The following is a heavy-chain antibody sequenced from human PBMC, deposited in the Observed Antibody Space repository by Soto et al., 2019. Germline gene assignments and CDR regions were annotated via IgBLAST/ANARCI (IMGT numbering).Heavy chain of an antibody. CDR1: GGSVSIGDYS. V-gene: IGHV4-61*08. CDR2: IFYTGNT. Sequence: EPLSLTCTVSGGSVSIGDYSWTWIRQPPGKGLEWIGYIFYTGNTNYSPSLKSRVTMSVDRSRKQFSLRLSSVTAADTAVYYCARDWELRRMDGWGQGTTVTVSS. J-gene: IGHJ6*02. D-gene: IGHD1-7*01. CDR3: ARDWELRRMDG.